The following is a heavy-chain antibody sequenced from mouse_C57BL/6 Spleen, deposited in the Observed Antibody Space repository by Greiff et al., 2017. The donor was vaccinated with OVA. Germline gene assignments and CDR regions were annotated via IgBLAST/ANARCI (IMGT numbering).Heavy chain of an antibody. Sequence: VQLQQPGTELVKPGASVKLSCKASGYTFTSYWMHWVKQRPGQGLEWIGNINPSNGGTNYNEKFKSKATLTVDKSSSTAYMQLSSLTSEDSAVYYCARSTTVVAGEFAYWGQGTLVTVSA. CDR2: INPSNGGT. D-gene: IGHD1-1*01. CDR1: GYTFTSYW. V-gene: IGHV1-53*01. CDR3: ARSTTVVAGEFAY. J-gene: IGHJ3*01.